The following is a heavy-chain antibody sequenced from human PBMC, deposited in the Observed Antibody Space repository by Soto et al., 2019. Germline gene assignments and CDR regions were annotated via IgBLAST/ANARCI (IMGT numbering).Heavy chain of an antibody. CDR2: IIPILGIA. V-gene: IGHV1-69*04. D-gene: IGHD5-12*01. CDR1: GGTFSSYT. J-gene: IGHJ3*02. CDR3: ARDSRTSGYVNDAFDI. Sequence: GASVKVSCKASGGTFSSYTISWVRQAPGQGLEWMGRIIPILGIANYAQKFQGRVTITADKSTSTAYMELSSLRSEDTAVYYCARDSRTSGYVNDAFDIWGQGTMVTVSS.